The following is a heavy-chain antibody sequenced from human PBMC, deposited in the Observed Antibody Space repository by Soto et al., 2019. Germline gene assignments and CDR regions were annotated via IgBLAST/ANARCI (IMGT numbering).Heavy chain of an antibody. CDR3: AASDCSSTSCYEKGYYGMDV. Sequence: VKVSCKASGFTFTSSAVQWVRQARGQRLEWIGWIVVGSGNTNYAQKFQERVTITRDMSTSTAYMELSSLGSEHTAVYYCAASDCSSTSCYEKGYYGMDVWGQGTTVTVSS. J-gene: IGHJ6*02. CDR2: IVVGSGNT. D-gene: IGHD2-2*01. V-gene: IGHV1-58*01. CDR1: GFTFTSSA.